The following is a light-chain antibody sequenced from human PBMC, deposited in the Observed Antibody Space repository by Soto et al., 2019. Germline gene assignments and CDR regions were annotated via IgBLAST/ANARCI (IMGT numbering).Light chain of an antibody. CDR2: DDS. CDR3: QVWDGSSDHYV. V-gene: IGLV3-21*02. CDR1: NIGSDS. J-gene: IGLJ1*01. Sequence: YELTQPPSVSVAPGQTARITCGGDNIGSDSVHWYQQKPGQAPLLVVYDDSDRPSGIPERFSGFSYGNTATLTISRAEAGDEADYYCQVWDGSSDHYVFGTGTKV.